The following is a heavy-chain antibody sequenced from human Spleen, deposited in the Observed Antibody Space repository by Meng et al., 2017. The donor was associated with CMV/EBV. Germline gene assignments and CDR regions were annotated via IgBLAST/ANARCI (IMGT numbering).Heavy chain of an antibody. CDR1: GGSFSGYY. Sequence: SETLSLTCAVYGGSFSGYYWSWIRQPPGKGLEWIGEINHSGSTNYNPSLKSRVTISVDTSKNQFSLKLSSVTAADTAVYYCARDSVRSSWSQKPDTYYYYGMDVWGQGTTVTVSS. CDR2: INHSGST. D-gene: IGHD6-13*01. CDR3: ARDSVRSSWSQKPDTYYYYGMDV. J-gene: IGHJ6*02. V-gene: IGHV4-34*01.